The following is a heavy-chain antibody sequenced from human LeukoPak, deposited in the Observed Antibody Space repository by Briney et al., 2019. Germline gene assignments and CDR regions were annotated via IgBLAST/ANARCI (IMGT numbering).Heavy chain of an antibody. CDR3: VSELYFSDSSGL. J-gene: IGHJ3*01. D-gene: IGHD3-22*01. CDR1: GFSFSTYS. Sequence: PGGSLRLSCAASGFSFSTYSMSWVRQAPGKGLEWVSAITRSSSSIYYVDSVKGRFTISRDNAKKSVYLQMNSLRAEDTAVYYCVSELYFSDSSGLWGPGTMVTVSS. CDR2: ITRSSSSI. V-gene: IGHV3-21*03.